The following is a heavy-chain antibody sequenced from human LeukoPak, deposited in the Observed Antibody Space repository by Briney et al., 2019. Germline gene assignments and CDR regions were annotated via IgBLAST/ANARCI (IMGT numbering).Heavy chain of an antibody. Sequence: GGSLRLSCAASGFTFSSYGMSWVRQAPGKGLEWVSAISGSGGSTYYADSVKGRFTISRDNSKNTLYLQMNSMRAEDTAVFYCARQSHPNWSYANWFDPWGQGTLVTVSS. D-gene: IGHD1-7*01. CDR2: ISGSGGST. V-gene: IGHV3-23*01. J-gene: IGHJ5*02. CDR1: GFTFSSYG. CDR3: ARQSHPNWSYANWFDP.